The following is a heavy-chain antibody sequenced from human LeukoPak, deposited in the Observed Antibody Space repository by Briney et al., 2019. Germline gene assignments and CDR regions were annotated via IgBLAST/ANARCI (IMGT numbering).Heavy chain of an antibody. D-gene: IGHD6-13*01. CDR1: GGSISSSSYY. Sequence: SETLSLTCTVSGGSISSSSYYWGWIRQPPGKGLEWIGSIYYSGSTYYNPSLKSRVTISVDTSKNQFSLQLNPVTPEDTAAYYCARGPQLVGYYYIDVWDTGTTVTVSS. V-gene: IGHV4-39*01. J-gene: IGHJ6*03. CDR3: ARGPQLVGYYYIDV. CDR2: IYYSGST.